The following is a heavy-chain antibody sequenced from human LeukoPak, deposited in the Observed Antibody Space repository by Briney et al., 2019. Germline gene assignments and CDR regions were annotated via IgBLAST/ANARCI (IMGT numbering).Heavy chain of an antibody. D-gene: IGHD3-10*01. CDR2: INPIIGNT. J-gene: IGHJ4*02. V-gene: IGHV1-2*02. CDR1: GYTFTDYF. CDR3: ARDRRTYGPEYDD. Sequence: EASVKVSCKASGYTFTDYFIHWVRQAPGQGLEWMAWINPIIGNTNCAQKFQGRVTMTRDTSITTAYIEVNSLRSDDTAVYYCARDRRTYGPEYDDWGQGTVVTVS.